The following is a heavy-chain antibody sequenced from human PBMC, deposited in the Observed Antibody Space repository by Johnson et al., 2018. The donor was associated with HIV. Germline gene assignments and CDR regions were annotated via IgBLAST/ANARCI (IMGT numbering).Heavy chain of an antibody. Sequence: VQLVESGGGVVQPGRSLRLSCAASGLTFRSHEFSWVRQPPGKGLEWVSAISAGTDGPYYADSVKGRFTISRDNSKNTVYLLMNRLRAEDTAVYYCAKETQYKVGWDAFDLWGQGTMVTVSS. D-gene: IGHD1-14*01. J-gene: IGHJ3*01. CDR3: AKETQYKVGWDAFDL. V-gene: IGHV3-23*04. CDR2: ISAGTDGP. CDR1: GLTFRSHE.